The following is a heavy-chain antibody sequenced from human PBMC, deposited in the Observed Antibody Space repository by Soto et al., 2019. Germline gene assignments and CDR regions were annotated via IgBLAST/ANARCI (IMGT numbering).Heavy chain of an antibody. CDR1: GFTFSNYA. Sequence: GGSLRLSCAASGFTFSNYAMHWVRQAPGKGLEWVAVISYDGSNKYYADSVKGRFTISRDNSKSTLYLQMNSLRAEDTTVYYCARGSGIYLFNAFDIWGQGTMVTVSS. V-gene: IGHV3-30-3*01. D-gene: IGHD1-26*01. CDR3: ARGSGIYLFNAFDI. J-gene: IGHJ3*02. CDR2: ISYDGSNK.